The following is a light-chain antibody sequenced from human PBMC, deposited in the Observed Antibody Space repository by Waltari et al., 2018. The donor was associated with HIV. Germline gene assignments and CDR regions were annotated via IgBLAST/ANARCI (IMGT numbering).Light chain of an antibody. J-gene: IGLJ2*01. CDR2: KDS. V-gene: IGLV3-25*03. CDR1: ALPKQY. CDR3: QSADSSGTYSVV. Sequence: SYELTQPPSVSVSPGQTARITCSGDALPKQYAYWYQQKPGQAPVLLRYKDSERPSGIPGRLSGSSSGTTDTLTISGVQAEDEADYYCQSADSSGTYSVVFGGGTKLTVL.